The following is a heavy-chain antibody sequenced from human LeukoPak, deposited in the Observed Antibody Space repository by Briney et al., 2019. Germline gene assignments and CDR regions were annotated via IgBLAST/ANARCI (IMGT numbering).Heavy chain of an antibody. CDR3: ARGIQAGNWFDP. CDR2: IYSGGTT. CDR1: GFTFSGIS. V-gene: IGHV3-53*01. J-gene: IGHJ5*02. Sequence: PGGSLRLSCAASGFTFSGISMSWVRQAPGKGLEWVSVIYSGGTTYYAGSVKGRFIISRDNSKNTLYLQMNSLRVEDTAVYYCARGIQAGNWFDPWGQGTLVTVSS.